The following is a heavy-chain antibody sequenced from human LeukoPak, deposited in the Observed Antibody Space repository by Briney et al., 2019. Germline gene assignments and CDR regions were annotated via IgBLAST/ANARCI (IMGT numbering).Heavy chain of an antibody. CDR1: GYTFTGYY. CDR3: ARDLDPHTHYVWGSYRYHSPPEYFQH. V-gene: IGHV1-2*02. J-gene: IGHJ1*01. CDR2: INPNSGGT. D-gene: IGHD3-16*02. Sequence: GASVKVSCKASGYTFTGYYMHWVRQAPGQGLEWMGWINPNSGGTNYAQKFQGRVTMTRDTSISTAYMELSRLRSDDTAVYYCARDLDPHTHYVWGSYRYHSPPEYFQHWGQGTLVTVSS.